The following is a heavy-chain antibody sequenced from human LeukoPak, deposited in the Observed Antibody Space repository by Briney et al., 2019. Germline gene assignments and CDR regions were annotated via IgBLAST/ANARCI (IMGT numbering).Heavy chain of an antibody. CDR2: ISYDGSNK. J-gene: IGHJ4*02. CDR1: GFTFSSYA. V-gene: IGHV3-30*18. Sequence: GGSLRLSCAASGFTFSSYAMHWVRQAPGKGLEWVALISYDGSNKYYADSVKGRFTISRDNSRNTLYLQMNSLRTEDTAVYYCAKVGDNWDFDYWGQGTLVSVSS. CDR3: AKVGDNWDFDY. D-gene: IGHD3-16*01.